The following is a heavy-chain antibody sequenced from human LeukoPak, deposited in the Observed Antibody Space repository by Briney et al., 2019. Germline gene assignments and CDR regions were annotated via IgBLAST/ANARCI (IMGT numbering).Heavy chain of an antibody. CDR2: IIPMFGTV. CDR3: AAGDNNDAFDI. Sequence: SVKVSCKASGGTFSNYAISWVRQAPGHGLEWMGGIIPMFGTVNYAQKFQGRVTITTDESTSTAYMELSSLRSEDTAVYYCAAGDNNDAFDIWGQGTMVTVSS. V-gene: IGHV1-69*05. D-gene: IGHD3-16*01. J-gene: IGHJ3*02. CDR1: GGTFSNYA.